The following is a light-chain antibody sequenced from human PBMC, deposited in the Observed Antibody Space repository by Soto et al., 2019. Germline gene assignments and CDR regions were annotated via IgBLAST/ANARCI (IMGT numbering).Light chain of an antibody. CDR3: HHYDDSPPFT. CDR1: QSVSSFS. J-gene: IGKJ3*01. V-gene: IGKV3-20*01. CDR2: GAS. Sequence: EIVLTQSPGTLSLSPGERATLSCRASQSVSSFSLAWYKQKPGQTPRLLIYGASSRATGIPDRFSGSGSGTDFTITISRVEPEDFALYYCHHYDDSPPFTFGPGTKVDIK.